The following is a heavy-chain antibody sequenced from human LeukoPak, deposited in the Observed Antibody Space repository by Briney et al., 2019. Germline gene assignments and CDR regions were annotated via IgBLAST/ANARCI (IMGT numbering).Heavy chain of an antibody. CDR1: GFTFDDYA. Sequence: QPGRSLRLSCAASGFTFDDYAMHWVRQAPGKGLEWVSGISWNSGSIGYADSVKGRFTISRDNAKNSLYLQMNSLRAEDTALYYCATSEEDLWFGVLRYYYYGMDVWGQGTTVTVSS. D-gene: IGHD3-10*01. J-gene: IGHJ6*02. V-gene: IGHV3-9*01. CDR3: ATSEEDLWFGVLRYYYYGMDV. CDR2: ISWNSGSI.